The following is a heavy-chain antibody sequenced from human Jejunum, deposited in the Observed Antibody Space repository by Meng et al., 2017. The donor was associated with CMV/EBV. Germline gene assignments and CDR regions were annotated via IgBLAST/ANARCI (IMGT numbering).Heavy chain of an antibody. CDR2: ISGYTGYT. Sequence: CKASGYTFNSYGITWVRLAPGQGLEWMGWISGYTGYTNYAQKVQHRVSMTIDTSTSTAYMELRNLRSDDTAVYYCARRSVAGKEVDYWGQGTLVTVSS. D-gene: IGHD6-19*01. CDR3: ARRSVAGKEVDY. CDR1: GYTFNSYG. V-gene: IGHV1-18*01. J-gene: IGHJ4*02.